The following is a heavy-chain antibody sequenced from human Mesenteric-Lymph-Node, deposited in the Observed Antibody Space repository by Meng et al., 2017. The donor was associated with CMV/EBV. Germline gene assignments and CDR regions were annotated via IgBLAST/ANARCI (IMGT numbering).Heavy chain of an antibody. Sequence: SETLSLTCAVHGESFSAYYWSWIRQSPGKGLEWIGEVNYGGDTRYNSSLESRLIISVDTSKDQFSLKVTSVSAADTAIYYCARLSGPGTDPSADYWGQGTLVTVSS. CDR3: ARLSGPGTDPSADY. V-gene: IGHV4-34*10. D-gene: IGHD3-10*01. CDR1: GESFSAYY. J-gene: IGHJ4*02. CDR2: VNYGGDT.